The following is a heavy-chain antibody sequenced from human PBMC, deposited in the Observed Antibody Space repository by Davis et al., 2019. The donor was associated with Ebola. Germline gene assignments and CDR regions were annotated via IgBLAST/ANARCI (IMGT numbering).Heavy chain of an antibody. CDR1: GGTFSSYD. J-gene: IGHJ5*02. V-gene: IGHV1-69*13. CDR3: ARGPGVYSSSWYPYNWFDP. CDR2: IIPIFGTA. D-gene: IGHD6-13*01. Sequence: SSVKVSCKASGGTFSSYDISWVRQAPGQGLEWMGGIIPIFGTANYAQKFQGRVTITADESTSTDYMELSSLRSEDTAVYYCARGPGVYSSSWYPYNWFDPWGQGTLVTVSS.